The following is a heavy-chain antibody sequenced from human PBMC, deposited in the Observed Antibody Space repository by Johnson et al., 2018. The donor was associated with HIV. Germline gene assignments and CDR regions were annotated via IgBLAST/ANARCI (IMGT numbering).Heavy chain of an antibody. V-gene: IGHV3-74*01. Sequence: VQLVESGGGLVQPGGSLRLSCAASGFTFSSYWMHWVRQAPGKGLVWVSRINSDGSSTSYADSVKGRFTISRDNAKNTLYPQMNSLRAEDTAVYYCARDGYCSGGSCYSGDRLDAFDIWGQGTMVTVSS. J-gene: IGHJ3*02. D-gene: IGHD2-15*01. CDR1: GFTFSSYW. CDR2: INSDGSST. CDR3: ARDGYCSGGSCYSGDRLDAFDI.